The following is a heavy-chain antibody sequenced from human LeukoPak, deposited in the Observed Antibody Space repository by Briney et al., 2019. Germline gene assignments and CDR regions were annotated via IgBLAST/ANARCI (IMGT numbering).Heavy chain of an antibody. D-gene: IGHD3-3*01. CDR3: ARDLREGRITIFGSPCYYYGMDV. J-gene: IGHJ6*02. V-gene: IGHV1-18*01. Sequence: ASVKVSCKASGYTFTSYGISWVRQAPGQGLEWMGWISAYNGNTNYAQKLQGRVTMTTDTSTSTAYMELRSLRSDDTAVYYCARDLREGRITIFGSPCYYYGMDVWGQGTTVTVSS. CDR2: ISAYNGNT. CDR1: GYTFTSYG.